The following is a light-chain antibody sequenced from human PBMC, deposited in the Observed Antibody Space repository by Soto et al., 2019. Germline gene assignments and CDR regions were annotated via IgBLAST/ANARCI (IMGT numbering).Light chain of an antibody. CDR2: STD. CDR3: ATWDGSLTGYV. CDR1: SSNIGSNT. J-gene: IGLJ1*01. Sequence: QSVLTQPPSATGALGQRVTISCSGGSSNIGSNTVNWYQQPPGTAPKLLICSTDQRPSGVPDRFSGSKSGTSASLAISGLQSEDVADYYCATWDGSLTGYVFGTGTKVTVL. V-gene: IGLV1-44*01.